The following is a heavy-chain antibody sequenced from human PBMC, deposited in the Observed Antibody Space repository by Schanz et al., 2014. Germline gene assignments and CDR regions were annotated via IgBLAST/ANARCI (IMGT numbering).Heavy chain of an antibody. V-gene: IGHV3-48*01. CDR2: IRSSSTPI. Sequence: DVQLLESGGGWVQPGGSLRLSCAASGFTFSDYSMNWVRQAPGKGPEWVSYIRSSSTPIYYADSVKGRFTISRDNSKNTLYLQMNSLRPEDTAVYYCAKYRGYYRVSGSYRELEYWGQGTLVTVSS. J-gene: IGHJ4*02. CDR3: AKYRGYYRVSGSYRELEY. CDR1: GFTFSDYS. D-gene: IGHD3-10*01.